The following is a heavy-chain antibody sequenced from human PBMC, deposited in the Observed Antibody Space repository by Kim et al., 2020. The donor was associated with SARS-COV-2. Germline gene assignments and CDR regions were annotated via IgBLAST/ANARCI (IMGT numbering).Heavy chain of an antibody. J-gene: IGHJ4*02. CDR3: AREYPFSDY. CDR2: IYYSGST. V-gene: IGHV4-39*02. D-gene: IGHD2-2*01. Sequence: SETLSLTCTVSGGSISSSSYYWGWIRQPPGKGLEWIGSIYYSGSTYYNPSLKSRVTISVDTSKNQFSLKLSSVTAADTAVYYCAREYPFSDYWGQGTLVTVSS. CDR1: GGSISSSSYY.